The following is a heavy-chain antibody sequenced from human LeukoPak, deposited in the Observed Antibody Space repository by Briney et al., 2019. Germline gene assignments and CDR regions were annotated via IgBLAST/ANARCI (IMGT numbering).Heavy chain of an antibody. J-gene: IGHJ4*02. V-gene: IGHV3-30*03. D-gene: IGHD3-10*01. CDR1: GFTFSSYG. Sequence: GGSLRLSCAASGFTFSSYGMHWVRQAPGKGLEWVAVISYDGSNKYYADSVKGRFTISRDNSKNTLYLQMNSLRAEDTAMYYCTRAHGRITRDAYLDYWGQGTLVTVSS. CDR2: ISYDGSNK. CDR3: TRAHGRITRDAYLDY.